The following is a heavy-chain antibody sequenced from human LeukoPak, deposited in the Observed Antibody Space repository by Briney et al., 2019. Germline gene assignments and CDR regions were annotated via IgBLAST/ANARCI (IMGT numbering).Heavy chain of an antibody. CDR2: IWYDGSNK. CDR1: RFTFSNYG. CDR3: ARTSWEEWYRDL. V-gene: IGHV3-33*01. Sequence: GGSLRLSCAASRFTFSNYGMHWVRQAPGKGLEWVAIIWYDGSNKYYADSVKGRFTISRDNSKNTLYLQMNSLRAEDTALYYCARTSWEEWYRDLWVRGTLVTVSS. D-gene: IGHD2-8*01. J-gene: IGHJ2*01.